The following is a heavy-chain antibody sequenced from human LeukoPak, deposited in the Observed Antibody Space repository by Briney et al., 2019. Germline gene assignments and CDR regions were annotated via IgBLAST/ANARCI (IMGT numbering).Heavy chain of an antibody. V-gene: IGHV1-69*13. CDR2: IIPIFGTA. CDR1: GGTFSSYA. D-gene: IGHD5-12*01. CDR3: ARSRGYSGYVLGWFDP. Sequence: AASVKVSCKASGGTFSSYAISWVRQAPGQGLEWMGGIIPIFGTANYAQKFQGRVTITADESTSTAYMELSSLRSEDTAVYYCARSRGYSGYVLGWFDPWGQGTLVTVSS. J-gene: IGHJ5*02.